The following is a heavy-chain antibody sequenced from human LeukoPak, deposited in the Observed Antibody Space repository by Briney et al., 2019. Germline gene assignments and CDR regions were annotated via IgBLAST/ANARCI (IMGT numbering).Heavy chain of an antibody. CDR2: IASDGSHT. D-gene: IGHD2-21*01. CDR1: GFTFSTYF. V-gene: IGHV3-30-3*01. Sequence: GSLRLSCAASGFTFSTYFMHWVRQAPGKGLEWVADIASDGSHTFYVESVKGRFTISRDNSKNTLYLQMNRLRAEDTAVYFCARERQDTILHSGAFDIWGQGTMVTVSS. J-gene: IGHJ3*02. CDR3: ARERQDTILHSGAFDI.